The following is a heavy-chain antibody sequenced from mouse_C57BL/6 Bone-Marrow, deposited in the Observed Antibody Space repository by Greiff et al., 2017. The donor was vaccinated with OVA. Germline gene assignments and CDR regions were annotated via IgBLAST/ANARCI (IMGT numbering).Heavy chain of an antibody. D-gene: IGHD2-1*01. Sequence: EVQLQESGGGLVQPKGSLKLSCAASGFSFNTYAMNWVRQAPGKGLEWVARIRSKSNNYATYYADSVKDRFTISRDDSESMLYMQMNNLKTEDTAMYYCCYGNWFAYWGQGTLVTVSA. CDR1: GFSFNTYA. CDR3: CYGNWFAY. J-gene: IGHJ3*01. V-gene: IGHV10-1*01. CDR2: IRSKSNNYAT.